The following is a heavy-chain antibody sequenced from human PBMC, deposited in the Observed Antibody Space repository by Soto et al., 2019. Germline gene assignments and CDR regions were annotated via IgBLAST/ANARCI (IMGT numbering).Heavy chain of an antibody. Sequence: ASVKVSFKASGYTFTSYGISWVRQAPGQGLEWMGWISAYSGNTNYAQKLQGRVTMTTDTSTSTAYMELRSLRSDDTAVYYCAYDSSGYYYPWGQGTLVTVSS. CDR2: ISAYSGNT. CDR1: GYTFTSYG. V-gene: IGHV1-18*01. J-gene: IGHJ5*02. D-gene: IGHD3-22*01. CDR3: AYDSSGYYYP.